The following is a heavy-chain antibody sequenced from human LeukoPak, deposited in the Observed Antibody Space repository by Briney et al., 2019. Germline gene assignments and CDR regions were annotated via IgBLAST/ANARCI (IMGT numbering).Heavy chain of an antibody. CDR3: ARDPYSGSYGPYYYMDV. CDR2: ISGSDGTT. Sequence: GGSQRLSCAASGFTFSSYAMSWVRQAPGKGLEWVSSISGSDGTTYYADSVKGRFTISRDNSKYTLSLQMNSLRDDDTAVYYCARDPYSGSYGPYYYMDVWGKGTTVTISS. J-gene: IGHJ6*03. CDR1: GFTFSSYA. D-gene: IGHD1-26*01. V-gene: IGHV3-23*01.